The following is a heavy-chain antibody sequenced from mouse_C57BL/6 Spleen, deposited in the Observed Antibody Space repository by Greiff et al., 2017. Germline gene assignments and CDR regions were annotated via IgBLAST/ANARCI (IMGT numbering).Heavy chain of an antibody. CDR3: ARREYYFDY. J-gene: IGHJ2*01. V-gene: IGHV1-54*01. Sequence: QVQLQQSGAELVRPGTSVKVSCKASGYAFTNYLIEWVKQRPGPGLEWIGVINPGSGGTNYNEKFKGKATLTADKSSSTAFMQLSSLTYEDSAVYYCARREYYFDYWGQGTTLTVSS. CDR1: GYAFTNYL. CDR2: INPGSGGT.